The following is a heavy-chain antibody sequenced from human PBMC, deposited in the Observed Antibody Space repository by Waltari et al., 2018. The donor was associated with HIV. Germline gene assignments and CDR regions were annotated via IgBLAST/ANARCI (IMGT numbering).Heavy chain of an antibody. CDR3: ARTDLGYCSGGSCYGLYYLDY. Sequence: QVTLRESGPALVKPTRTLTLTCTFSGFSLSTSGMCVSWIRQPPGKALEWLARIDWDDDKYYSTSLKTRLTISKDTSKNQVVLTMTNMDPVDTATYYCARTDLGYCSGGSCYGLYYLDYWGQGTLVTVSS. J-gene: IGHJ4*02. D-gene: IGHD2-15*01. V-gene: IGHV2-70*15. CDR2: IDWDDDK. CDR1: GFSLSTSGMC.